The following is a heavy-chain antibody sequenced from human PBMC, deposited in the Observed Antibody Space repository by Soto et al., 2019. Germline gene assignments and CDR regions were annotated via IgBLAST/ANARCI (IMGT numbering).Heavy chain of an antibody. J-gene: IGHJ4*02. CDR2: IYHSGST. CDR1: GGSISSYY. Sequence: SETLSLTCTVSGGSISSYYWSWIRQPPGMGLEWIGYIYHSGSTNYNPSLKSRVTISVDTSKNQFSLKLTSVTAADTAVYYCARVGYYDSSGYYYFDYWGQGTLVTVSS. V-gene: IGHV4-59*01. D-gene: IGHD3-22*01. CDR3: ARVGYYDSSGYYYFDY.